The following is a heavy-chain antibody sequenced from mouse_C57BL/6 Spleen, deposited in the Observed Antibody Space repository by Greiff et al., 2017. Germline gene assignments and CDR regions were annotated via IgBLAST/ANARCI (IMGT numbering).Heavy chain of an antibody. J-gene: IGHJ1*03. Sequence: VQLQQPGTELVKPGASVKLSCKASGYTFTSYWMHWVKQRPGQGLEWIGNINPSNGGTNYNEKFKSKATLTVDKSSSTAYMQLSILTSEASAVYYCASERTSPGPVFFDVWGTGTTVTVSS. CDR3: ASERTSPGPVFFDV. V-gene: IGHV1-53*01. CDR2: INPSNGGT. CDR1: GYTFTSYW.